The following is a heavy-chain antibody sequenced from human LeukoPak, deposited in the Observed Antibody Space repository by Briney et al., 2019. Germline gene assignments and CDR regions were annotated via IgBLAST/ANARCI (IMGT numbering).Heavy chain of an antibody. CDR2: MSTSGTYT. CDR3: AREGSSEEFDY. D-gene: IGHD6-19*01. Sequence: GGCLRPSCAASGFPFTPYTMNWIRQAPGKGLEWVASMSTSGTYTYYADSVKGRFTVSRDNAKNSLYLQMNSLRAEDTAVYYCAREGSSEEFDYWGQGTLVTASS. CDR1: GFPFTPYT. V-gene: IGHV3-21*01. J-gene: IGHJ4*02.